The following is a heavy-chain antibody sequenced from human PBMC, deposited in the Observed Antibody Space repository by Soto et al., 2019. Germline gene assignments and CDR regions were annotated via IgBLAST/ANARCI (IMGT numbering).Heavy chain of an antibody. V-gene: IGHV4-31*03. Sequence: SETLSLTCTVSGGSISSGGYYWSWIRQHPGKGMEWIGYIYYSGGTYYNPSLKIRVTISVDTSKNQFSLKLSSVTAADTAVYYCGKVDTAMVRGFDVWGQGTTVTVSS. CDR1: GGSISSGGYY. D-gene: IGHD5-18*01. J-gene: IGHJ6*02. CDR2: IYYSGGT. CDR3: GKVDTAMVRGFDV.